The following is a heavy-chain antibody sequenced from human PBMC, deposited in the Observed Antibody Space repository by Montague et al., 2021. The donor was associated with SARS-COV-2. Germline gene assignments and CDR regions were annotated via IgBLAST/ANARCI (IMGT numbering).Heavy chain of an antibody. V-gene: IGHV3-30*04. CDR3: ARPFSGSYYSYFDY. D-gene: IGHD3-10*01. CDR2: ISYDGSNK. CDR1: GFTFSSYA. Sequence: SRSLSLSASGFTFSSYAMHWVRQAPGKGLEWVAVISYDGSNKYYADSVKGRFTISRDNSKNTLYLQMNSLRAEDTAVYYCARPFSGSYYSYFDYWGQGTLVTVSS. J-gene: IGHJ4*02.